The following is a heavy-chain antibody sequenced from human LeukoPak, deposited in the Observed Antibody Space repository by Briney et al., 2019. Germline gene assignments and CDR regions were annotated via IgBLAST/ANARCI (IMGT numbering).Heavy chain of an antibody. CDR2: ISGSGGST. Sequence: GGSLRLSCAASEFTFSSYAMSWVRQAPGKGLEWVSAISGSGGSTYYADPVKGRFTISRDNSKNTLYLQMNSLRAEDTAVYYCARGSGSYYAFFDYWGQGTLVTVSS. J-gene: IGHJ4*02. D-gene: IGHD1-26*01. CDR3: ARGSGSYYAFFDY. CDR1: EFTFSSYA. V-gene: IGHV3-23*01.